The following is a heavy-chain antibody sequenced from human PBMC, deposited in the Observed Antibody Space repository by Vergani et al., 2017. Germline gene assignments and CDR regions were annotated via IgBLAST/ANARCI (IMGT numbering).Heavy chain of an antibody. Sequence: QVQLVQSGAEVKMPGSSVKVSCKASGGTFSNYAISWVRQAPGQGLEWMGGIIPIFGTTNYAQKFQGRVTITADKSTSTAYMELSSLRSEDTAVYYCARRVEMATIRNAFDIWGQGTMVTVSS. V-gene: IGHV1-69*06. CDR1: GGTFSNYA. CDR2: IIPIFGTT. J-gene: IGHJ3*02. D-gene: IGHD5-24*01. CDR3: ARRVEMATIRNAFDI.